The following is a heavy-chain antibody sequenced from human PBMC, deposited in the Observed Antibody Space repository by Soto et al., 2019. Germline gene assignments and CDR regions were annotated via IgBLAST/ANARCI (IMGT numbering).Heavy chain of an antibody. D-gene: IGHD4-17*01. CDR3: ARAYGDYVFDF. J-gene: IGHJ4*02. CDR1: GCSISSYY. Sequence: PSETLSLTCTVSGCSISSYYWSWIRQPPGKGLEWIGYIYYSGSTNYNPSLKSRVTISVDTSKNQFSLKLSSVTAADTAVYYCARAYGDYVFDFCGQGTLVTVSS. CDR2: IYYSGST. V-gene: IGHV4-59*01.